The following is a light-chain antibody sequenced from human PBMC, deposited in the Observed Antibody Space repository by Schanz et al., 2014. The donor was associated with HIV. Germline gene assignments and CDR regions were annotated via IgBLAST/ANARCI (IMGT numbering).Light chain of an antibody. CDR2: ATS. Sequence: EIVLTQSPGSLSLSPGGRATLSCGASQRLSSSYLAWYQQKRDQPPRLVIYATSTRAAGIPDRFSGTGSGTEFTLTISSLQSEDFAVYYCQQYSSSPRTFGQGTKVEI. CDR1: QRLSSSY. V-gene: IGKV3-20*01. J-gene: IGKJ1*01. CDR3: QQYSSSPRT.